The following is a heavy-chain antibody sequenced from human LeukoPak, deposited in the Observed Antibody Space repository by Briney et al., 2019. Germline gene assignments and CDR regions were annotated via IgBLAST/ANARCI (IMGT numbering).Heavy chain of an antibody. J-gene: IGHJ4*02. CDR3: ARWGGWYYFDY. Sequence: SETLSLTCAVYGGSFSGYYWSWIRQPPGKGLEWIGEINHSGSTNYNPSLKSRVTISVDTSKNQFSLKLSSVTAADTAVYYCARWGGWYYFDYRGQGTLVTVSS. CDR1: GGSFSGYY. CDR2: INHSGST. V-gene: IGHV4-34*01. D-gene: IGHD6-19*01.